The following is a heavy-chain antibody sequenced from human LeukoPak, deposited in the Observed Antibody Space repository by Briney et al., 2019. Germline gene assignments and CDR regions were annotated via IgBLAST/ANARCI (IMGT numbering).Heavy chain of an antibody. Sequence: GGSLRLSCTASGFTFGDYAMSWVRQAPGKGLEWVGFIRSKAYGGTTEYAASVKGRFTISRDDSKSIAYLQMNSLKTEDTAVYYCTRGPVNTYYYDSSGYWGQGTLVTVSS. D-gene: IGHD3-22*01. J-gene: IGHJ4*02. V-gene: IGHV3-49*04. CDR1: GFTFGDYA. CDR2: IRSKAYGGTT. CDR3: TRGPVNTYYYDSSGY.